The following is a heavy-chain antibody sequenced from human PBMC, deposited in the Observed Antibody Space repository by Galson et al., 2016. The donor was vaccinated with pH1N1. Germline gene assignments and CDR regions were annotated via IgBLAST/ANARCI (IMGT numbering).Heavy chain of an antibody. CDR2: IRSKAYGGTT. CDR3: TRDFPFVGNNCGFDV. V-gene: IGHV3-49*03. Sequence: SLRLSCAVSGYTFGDYAMSWFRQAPGKGLEWVGLIRSKAYGGTTEYAASVKGRFTISRDDSKSIAYLQMNSLKTDDTAVYFCTRDFPFVGNNCGFDVWGQGTVVTVSS. CDR1: GYTFGDYA. J-gene: IGHJ3*01. D-gene: IGHD3-16*01.